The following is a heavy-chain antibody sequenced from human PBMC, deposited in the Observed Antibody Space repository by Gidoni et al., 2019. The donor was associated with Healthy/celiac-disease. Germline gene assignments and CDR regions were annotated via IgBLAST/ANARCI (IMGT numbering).Heavy chain of an antibody. D-gene: IGHD1-26*01. Sequence: QVQLVESGGGVVQPGRSLRLSCAASGFTFSSYGMHWVRQAPGKGLEWVAVIWYDGSNKYYADSVKGRFTISRDNSKNTLYLQMNSLRAEDTAVYYCARSPSWELDAFDIWGQGTMVTVSS. J-gene: IGHJ3*02. CDR1: GFTFSSYG. CDR3: ARSPSWELDAFDI. V-gene: IGHV3-33*08. CDR2: IWYDGSNK.